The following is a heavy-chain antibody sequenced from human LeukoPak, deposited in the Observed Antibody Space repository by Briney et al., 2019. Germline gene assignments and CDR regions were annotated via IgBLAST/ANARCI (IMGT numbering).Heavy chain of an antibody. Sequence: GGSLRLSCAASGFTFSSYWMSWVRQAPGKGLEWVSSISGGGGATYYADSVKGRFTISRDNSKNTLYLQMNSLRAEDTAVYYCARDFKDFDYWGQGTLVTVSS. CDR3: ARDFKDFDY. J-gene: IGHJ4*02. CDR1: GFTFSSYW. V-gene: IGHV3-23*01. CDR2: ISGGGGAT.